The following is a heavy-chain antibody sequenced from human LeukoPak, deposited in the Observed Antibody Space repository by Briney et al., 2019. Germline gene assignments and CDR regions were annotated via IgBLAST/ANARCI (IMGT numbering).Heavy chain of an antibody. D-gene: IGHD1-1*01. CDR2: IYPGDSDT. CDR3: ARQDGNSKYYFDY. CDR1: GYSFTYYW. J-gene: IGHJ4*02. Sequence: GESLKISCKGSGYSFTYYWIGWVRHMRGKGLEWIGIIYPGDSDTRYRPSFQGQVTISVDKSISTAYLQWSSLKASDTAMYYCARQDGNSKYYFDYWGQGTLVTVSS. V-gene: IGHV5-51*01.